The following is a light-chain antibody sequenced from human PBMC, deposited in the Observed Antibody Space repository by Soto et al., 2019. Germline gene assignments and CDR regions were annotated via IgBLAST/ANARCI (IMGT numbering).Light chain of an antibody. J-gene: IGLJ1*01. CDR2: DVS. CDR3: SSYTGSSTLEV. V-gene: IGLV2-14*01. CDR1: SSDVGGYNY. Sequence: ALTQPPSASGSPGQSVTISCTGTSSDVGGYNYVSWYQQQPGKAPKLMIYDVSKRPSGVSNRFSGSKSGNTASLTISGLQAEDEADYYCSSYTGSSTLEVFGPGTKVTVL.